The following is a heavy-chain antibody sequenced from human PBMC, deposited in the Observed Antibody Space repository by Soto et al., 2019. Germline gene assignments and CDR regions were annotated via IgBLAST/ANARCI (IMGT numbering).Heavy chain of an antibody. CDR2: ISYDGSNK. CDR3: AREGRDGYHGTTLY. D-gene: IGHD5-12*01. J-gene: IGHJ4*02. CDR1: GFTFSSYA. V-gene: IGHV3-30-3*01. Sequence: GGSLRLSCAASGFTFSSYAMHWVRQAPGKGLEWVAVISYDGSNKYYADSVKGRFTISRDNSKNTLYLQMNSLRAEDTAVYYCAREGRDGYHGTTLYWGQGTLVTVSS.